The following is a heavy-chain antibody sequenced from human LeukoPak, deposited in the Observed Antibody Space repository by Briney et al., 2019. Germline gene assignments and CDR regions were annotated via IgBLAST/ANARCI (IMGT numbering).Heavy chain of an antibody. Sequence: ASVKVSCKASGYTFTSYGISWVRQAPGQGLEWMGWISTYNGNTNYAHSLQGRVTMTTDTSTNTAYMELRSLRSDDTAVYYCARDYYDSSGYYSKDEDDYWGQGTLVTVSS. CDR3: ARDYYDSSGYYSKDEDDY. J-gene: IGHJ4*02. V-gene: IGHV1-18*01. CDR2: ISTYNGNT. CDR1: GYTFTSYG. D-gene: IGHD3-22*01.